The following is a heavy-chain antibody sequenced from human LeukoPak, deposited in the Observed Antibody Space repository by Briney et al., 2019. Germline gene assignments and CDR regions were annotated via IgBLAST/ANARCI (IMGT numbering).Heavy chain of an antibody. CDR1: GFTFSDYY. Sequence: GGSLRLSCAASGFTFSDYYMSWIRQAPGKGLEWVSYISSSGSTIYYADSVKGRFTISRDNAKNSLYLQMNSLRAEDTAVYYCAREYYDSSGYYYFDYWGQGTLVTVSS. CDR2: ISSSGSTI. D-gene: IGHD3-22*01. CDR3: AREYYDSSGYYYFDY. J-gene: IGHJ4*02. V-gene: IGHV3-11*04.